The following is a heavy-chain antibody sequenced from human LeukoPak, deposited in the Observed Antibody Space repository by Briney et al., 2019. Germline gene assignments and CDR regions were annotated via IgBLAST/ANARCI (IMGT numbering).Heavy chain of an antibody. V-gene: IGHV3-53*05. CDR2: ISGSGGST. Sequence: GGSLRLSCAASGFTVSSSYMTWVRQAPGKGLEWVSAISGSGGSTYYADSVKGRITISRDNSKNTLYLQMGSLRAEDMAVYYCARGGLLGSSDYWGQGTLVTVSS. CDR1: GFTVSSSY. D-gene: IGHD1-26*01. CDR3: ARGGLLGSSDY. J-gene: IGHJ4*02.